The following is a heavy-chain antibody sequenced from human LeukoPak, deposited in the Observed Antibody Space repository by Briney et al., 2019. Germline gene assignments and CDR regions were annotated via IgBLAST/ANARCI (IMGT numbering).Heavy chain of an antibody. V-gene: IGHV4-39*07. J-gene: IGHJ3*02. CDR2: MYYSGST. D-gene: IGHD1-26*01. CDR1: GGSISSSTYY. CDR3: ARDTVGATFPGAFDI. Sequence: SETLSLTCTVSGGSISSSTYYWGWIRQPPGKGLEWIVSMYYSGSTYYNPSLTSRVTISVDTSKNQFSLNLSSVTAADTAVYYCARDTVGATFPGAFDIWGQGTMVTVSS.